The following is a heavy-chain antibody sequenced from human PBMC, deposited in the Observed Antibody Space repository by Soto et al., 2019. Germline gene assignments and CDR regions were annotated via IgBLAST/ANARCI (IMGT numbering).Heavy chain of an antibody. Sequence: LSLTCAVSGGSITSGAYYWTWIRQHPGKGLEWIAYIHYSGRTYYNPSLKSRVTISVDTSNNQFSLKLSSVTAADTAVYYCARYYFDSGRDSNWSDAWGQGTLVTVSS. V-gene: IGHV4-31*11. CDR2: IHYSGRT. D-gene: IGHD3-22*01. CDR1: GGSITSGAYY. CDR3: ARYYFDSGRDSNWSDA. J-gene: IGHJ5*02.